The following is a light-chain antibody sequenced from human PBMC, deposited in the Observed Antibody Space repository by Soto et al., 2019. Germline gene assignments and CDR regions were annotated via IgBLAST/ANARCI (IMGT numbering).Light chain of an antibody. CDR2: DVS. CDR3: QQYDSYSWT. J-gene: IGKJ1*01. V-gene: IGKV1-5*01. CDR1: QSVSNW. Sequence: DIQMTQSPSTLSASVGERVTITCRASQSVSNWLAWYQQKPGKAPNLLIYDVSSLESGVPSRFSGSGSGTEFILTISSLQTDDFATYYCQQYDSYSWTFGQGTKVEMK.